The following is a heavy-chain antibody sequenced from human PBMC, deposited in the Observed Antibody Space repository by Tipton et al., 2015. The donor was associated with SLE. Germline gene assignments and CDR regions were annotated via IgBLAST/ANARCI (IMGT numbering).Heavy chain of an antibody. CDR1: GVSISNYY. D-gene: IGHD7-27*01. Sequence: TLSLTCYVTGVSISNYYWTWIRQSPGKGLEWIGNVYKNYNPSLESRVTISVDTSRNLFSLSLISVTAADTAVYYCARLTPWGYDYWGPGMLVTVSS. CDR3: ARLTPWGYDY. V-gene: IGHV4-59*12. CDR2: VYKN. J-gene: IGHJ4*02.